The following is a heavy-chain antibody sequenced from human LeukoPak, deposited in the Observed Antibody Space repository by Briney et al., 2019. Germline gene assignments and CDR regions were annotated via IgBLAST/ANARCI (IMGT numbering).Heavy chain of an antibody. CDR1: GFTFSTYG. CDR2: ISGSGGST. Sequence: GGSLRLSCAASGFTFSTYGMSWVRQAPGKGLEWVSGISGSGGSTNYADSVKGRFTITRDNSKNTLYLQMNSPRAEDTAVYYCAKPLRYCGSTSCYEYYYGMDVWGQGTTVTVSS. V-gene: IGHV3-23*01. J-gene: IGHJ6*02. D-gene: IGHD2-2*01. CDR3: AKPLRYCGSTSCYEYYYGMDV.